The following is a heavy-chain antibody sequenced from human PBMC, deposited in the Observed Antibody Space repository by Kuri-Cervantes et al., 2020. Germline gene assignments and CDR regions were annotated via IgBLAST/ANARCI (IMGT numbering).Heavy chain of an antibody. CDR2: IYYSGST. D-gene: IGHD1-14*01. Sequence: ESLKISCTVSGGPISSYYWSWIRQPPGKGLEWIGYIYYSGSTNYNPSLKSRVTISVDTSKNQFSLKLSSVTPEDTAVYYCARKSGGAFDYWGQGTLVTVSS. V-gene: IGHV4-59*12. J-gene: IGHJ4*02. CDR3: ARKSGGAFDY. CDR1: GGPISSYY.